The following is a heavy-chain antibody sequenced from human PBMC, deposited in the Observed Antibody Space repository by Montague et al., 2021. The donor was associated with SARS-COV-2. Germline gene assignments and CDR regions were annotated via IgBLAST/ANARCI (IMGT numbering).Heavy chain of an antibody. Sequence: SETLSLTCTVSGGSISSYYWSWIRQPPGKGLEWIGYIYYSGSTNXNPSLKSRVTISVDTSKNQFSLKLSSVTAADTAVYYCARVLASCLQFYSYFDYWGQGTLVTVSS. J-gene: IGHJ4*02. CDR2: IYYSGST. CDR3: ARVLASCLQFYSYFDY. D-gene: IGHD5-24*01. V-gene: IGHV4-59*01. CDR1: GGSISSYY.